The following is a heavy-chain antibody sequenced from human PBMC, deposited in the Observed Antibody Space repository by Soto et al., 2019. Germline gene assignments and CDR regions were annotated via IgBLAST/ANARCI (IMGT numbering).Heavy chain of an antibody. CDR3: ARDHVAAAGTYYYYGMDV. V-gene: IGHV1-18*01. J-gene: IGHJ6*02. D-gene: IGHD6-13*01. CDR1: GYTFTSYG. Sequence: ASVKVSCKASGYTFTSYGISWVRQAPGQGLEWMGWVSAYNGNTNYAQKLQGRVTMTTDTSTSTAYMELSRLRSDDTAVYYCARDHVAAAGTYYYYGMDVWGQGTTVTVSS. CDR2: VSAYNGNT.